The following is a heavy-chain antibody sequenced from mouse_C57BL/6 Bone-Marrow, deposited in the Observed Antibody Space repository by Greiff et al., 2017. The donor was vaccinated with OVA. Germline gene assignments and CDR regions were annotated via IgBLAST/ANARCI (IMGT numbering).Heavy chain of an antibody. CDR2: INSDGGST. V-gene: IGHV5-2*01. D-gene: IGHD1-1*01. Sequence: EVQVVESGGGLVQPGESLKLSCESNEYEFPSHDMSWVRKTPEKRLELVAAINSDGGSTYYPDTMERRFIISRDNTKKTLYLQMSSLRSEDTALYYCARHAHYYGSSYWYFDVWGTGTTVTVSS. J-gene: IGHJ1*03. CDR3: ARHAHYYGSSYWYFDV. CDR1: EYEFPSHD.